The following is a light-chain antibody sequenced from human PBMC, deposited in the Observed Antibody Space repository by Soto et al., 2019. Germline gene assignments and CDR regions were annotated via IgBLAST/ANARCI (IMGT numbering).Light chain of an antibody. J-gene: IGKJ2*01. CDR2: GAS. V-gene: IGKV3-20*01. CDR3: QQYGSAYT. CDR1: QSVSSNY. Sequence: EIVLTQSPGTLSLSPGESATLSCRASQSVSSNYLALYQQKPGQAPRLLIYGASSKATGIPDRFSGSGSGTDFTLTISRLEHEDVAVYYCQQYGSAYTFGQGTKLEIK.